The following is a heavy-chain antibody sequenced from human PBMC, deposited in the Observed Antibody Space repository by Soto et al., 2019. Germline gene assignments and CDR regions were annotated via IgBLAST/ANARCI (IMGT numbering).Heavy chain of an antibody. D-gene: IGHD6-13*01. Sequence: SGPRLVNPTQTLTLTCTFSGFSLSTSGMCVSWIRQPPGKALEWLARIDWDDDKYYSTSLKTRLTISKDTSKNQVVLTMTNMDPVDTATYYCARIPQQLAYFDYWGQGTLVTVSS. CDR3: ARIPQQLAYFDY. J-gene: IGHJ4*02. CDR1: GFSLSTSGMC. CDR2: IDWDDDK. V-gene: IGHV2-70*11.